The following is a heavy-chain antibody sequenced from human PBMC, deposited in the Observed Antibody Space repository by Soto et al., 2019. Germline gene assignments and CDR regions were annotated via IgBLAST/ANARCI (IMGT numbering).Heavy chain of an antibody. Sequence: GGSLRLSCAASEFTFTTYWMNWVRQAPGKGLEWVANIKQDGSESYYADFVKGRFTISRDNAKNSLFLQMSRLRAEDSAVYYCATVTTWKFYYYYMDVWGKGTTVTVSS. CDR2: IKQDGSES. CDR1: EFTFTTYW. J-gene: IGHJ6*03. V-gene: IGHV3-7*01. D-gene: IGHD4-17*01. CDR3: ATVTTWKFYYYYMDV.